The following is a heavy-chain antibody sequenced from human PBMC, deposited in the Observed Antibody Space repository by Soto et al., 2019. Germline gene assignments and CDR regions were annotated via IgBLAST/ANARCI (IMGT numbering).Heavy chain of an antibody. V-gene: IGHV2-5*01. J-gene: IGHJ4*02. CDR2: IYWNDDK. CDR3: AHRPLYSYGLYYFDY. Sequence: GSGPTLVNPTPSLTLTCTFSGFALSTSGVGVGWIRQPPGKALEWLALIYWNDDKRYSPSLKSRLTITKDTSKNQVVLTMTNMDPVDTATYYCAHRPLYSYGLYYFDYWGQGTLVTVSS. D-gene: IGHD5-18*01. CDR1: GFALSTSGVG.